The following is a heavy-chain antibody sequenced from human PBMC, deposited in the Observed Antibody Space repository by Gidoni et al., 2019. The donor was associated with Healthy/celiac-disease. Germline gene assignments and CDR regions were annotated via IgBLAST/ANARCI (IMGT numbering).Heavy chain of an antibody. D-gene: IGHD3-22*01. V-gene: IGHV3-30*18. J-gene: IGHJ4*02. CDR1: GFTFSSYG. CDR3: AKARLYYYDTDLIDY. Sequence: QVQLVESGGGVVQPGRSLRLSCAASGFTFSSYGMRWVRQAPGKGLEWVAVISYDGSNKYYADSVKGRFTISRDNSKNTLYLQMNSLRAEDTAVYYCAKARLYYYDTDLIDYWGQGTLVTVSS. CDR2: ISYDGSNK.